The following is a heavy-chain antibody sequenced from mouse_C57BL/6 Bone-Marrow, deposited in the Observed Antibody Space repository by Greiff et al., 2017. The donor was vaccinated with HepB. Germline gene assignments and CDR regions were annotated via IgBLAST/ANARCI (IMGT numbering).Heavy chain of an antibody. Sequence: EVKLVESGGGLVKPGGSLKLSCAASGFTFSSYAMSWVRQTPDKRLEWVATISDGGSYTYYPENVKGRFTISRDNAKNNLYLHISHLKSEDTAMYYCARAPLYYVYYSDYCGQGTTLTVSS. CDR1: GFTFSSYA. V-gene: IGHV5-4*03. J-gene: IGHJ2*01. D-gene: IGHD1-1*01. CDR2: ISDGGSYT. CDR3: ARAPLYYVYYSDY.